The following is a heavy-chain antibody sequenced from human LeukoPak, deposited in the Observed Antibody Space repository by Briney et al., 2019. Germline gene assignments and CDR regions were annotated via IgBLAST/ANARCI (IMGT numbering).Heavy chain of an antibody. CDR3: AKDLEPGIAAAGIRGPPYY. CDR1: GFTFSSFG. V-gene: IGHV3-30*18. J-gene: IGHJ4*02. D-gene: IGHD6-13*01. CDR2: ISYDGGNK. Sequence: GGSLRLSCAASGFTFSSFGMHWVRQAPGKGLEWVAVISYDGGNKYYADSVKGRFTISRDNSKNTLYLQMNSLRAEDTAVYYCAKDLEPGIAAAGIRGPPYYWGQGALVTVSS.